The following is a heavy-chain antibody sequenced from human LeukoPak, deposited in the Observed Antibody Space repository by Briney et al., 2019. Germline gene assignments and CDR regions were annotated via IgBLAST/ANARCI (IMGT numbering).Heavy chain of an antibody. D-gene: IGHD2-2*02. CDR3: ARDIPGGFDL. J-gene: IGHJ5*02. Sequence: PSETLSLTCTVSGGSISSYYWSWIRQPPGKGLEWIGYIYYSGSTNYNPSLKSRVTISVDTSKNQFSLKLSSVTAADTAVYYCARDIPGGFDLWGQGTLVTVSS. CDR2: IYYSGST. V-gene: IGHV4-59*01. CDR1: GGSISSYY.